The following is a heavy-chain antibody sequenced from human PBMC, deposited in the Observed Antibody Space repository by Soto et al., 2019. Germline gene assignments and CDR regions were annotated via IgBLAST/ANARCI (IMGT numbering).Heavy chain of an antibody. V-gene: IGHV3-64*01. Sequence: EVQLVESGGGLVQPGGSLRLSCAASGFTFTSYAMHWVRQAPGKGLEYVSAISSNGGSTYYANSVKGRFTISRDNSKNTLYRQMGSLRGEDMAVYYCARQWLDSYYFDYWGQGTLVTVSS. CDR1: GFTFTSYA. CDR3: ARQWLDSYYFDY. CDR2: ISSNGGST. D-gene: IGHD6-19*01. J-gene: IGHJ4*02.